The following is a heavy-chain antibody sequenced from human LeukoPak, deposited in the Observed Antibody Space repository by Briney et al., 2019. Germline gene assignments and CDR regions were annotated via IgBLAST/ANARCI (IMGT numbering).Heavy chain of an antibody. CDR2: VNWNGVST. J-gene: IGHJ4*02. CDR1: GFKFDDHT. Sequence: GGSLRLSCAASGFKFDDHTMTWVRQVPGKGLEWVSGVNWNGVSTGYADSVEGRFTISRDSAKKSLYLQMNSLIAEDTALYYCARVGRGSWYRASFFDSWGLGTLVTVSS. CDR3: ARVGRGSWYRASFFDS. V-gene: IGHV3-20*04. D-gene: IGHD6-13*01.